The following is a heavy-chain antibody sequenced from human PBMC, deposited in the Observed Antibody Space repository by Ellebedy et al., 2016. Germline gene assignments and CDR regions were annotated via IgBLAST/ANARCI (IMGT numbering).Heavy chain of an antibody. D-gene: IGHD3-16*01. CDR3: ARGFPLIRGEFYFDS. Sequence: SETLSLTCTVSGGSIGRSGAYWDWIRQPPGKRLEWIGTIYHNGVAYYNPSLESRVTISLDTSKNQISLRLTSVTAADTAMYYCARGFPLIRGEFYFDSWGQGVLVTVSS. CDR1: GGSIGRSGAY. CDR2: IYHNGVA. J-gene: IGHJ4*02. V-gene: IGHV4-39*07.